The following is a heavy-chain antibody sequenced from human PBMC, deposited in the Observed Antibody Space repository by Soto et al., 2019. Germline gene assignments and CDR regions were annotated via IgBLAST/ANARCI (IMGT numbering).Heavy chain of an antibody. CDR2: IYYSGST. Sequence: ETLSLTCTVSGGSISSYYWSWIRQPPGKGLEWIGYIYYSGSTNYNPSLKSRVTISVDTSKNQFSLKLSSVTAADTAVYYCARHGSYSSSSFYYYYYYMDVWGKGTTVTVSS. J-gene: IGHJ6*03. CDR3: ARHGSYSSSSFYYYYYYMDV. CDR1: GGSISSYY. D-gene: IGHD6-6*01. V-gene: IGHV4-59*08.